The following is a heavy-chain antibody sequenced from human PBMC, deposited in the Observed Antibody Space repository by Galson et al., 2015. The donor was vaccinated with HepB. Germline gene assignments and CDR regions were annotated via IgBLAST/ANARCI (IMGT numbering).Heavy chain of an antibody. CDR2: ISSKSGYI. Sequence: SLRLSCAASGFTFSSYSMNWVRQAPGKGLEWVTAISSKSGYIYHADSVKGRFTVSRDNTKNSVYLQMNSLRAEDSGLYYCARGAYCGGDCYEVDTFDVWGQGTMVTVS. D-gene: IGHD2-21*02. J-gene: IGHJ3*01. V-gene: IGHV3-21*01. CDR1: GFTFSSYS. CDR3: ARGAYCGGDCYEVDTFDV.